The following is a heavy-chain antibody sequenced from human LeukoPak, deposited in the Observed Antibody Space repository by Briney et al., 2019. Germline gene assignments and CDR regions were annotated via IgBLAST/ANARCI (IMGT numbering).Heavy chain of an antibody. Sequence: GGSLRLSCAASGFTFDDYAMHWVRQAPGKGLEWVSGISWNSGSIGYADSVKGRFTISRDNAKNSLYLQMNSLRAEDTALYYCAKAKYPYSNYEGLFDYWGQGTLVTVSS. CDR1: GFTFDDYA. CDR2: ISWNSGSI. V-gene: IGHV3-9*01. CDR3: AKAKYPYSNYEGLFDY. J-gene: IGHJ4*02. D-gene: IGHD4-11*01.